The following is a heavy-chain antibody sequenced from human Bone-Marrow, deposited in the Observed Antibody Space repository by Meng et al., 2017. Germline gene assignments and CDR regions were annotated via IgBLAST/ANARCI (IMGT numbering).Heavy chain of an antibody. CDR3: ARNSLIVGATGWNYYYGMDV. CDR2: ISSSSSYI. J-gene: IGHJ6*02. V-gene: IGHV3-21*01. D-gene: IGHD1-26*01. CDR1: GFTFSSYS. Sequence: GESLKISCAASGFTFSSYSMNWVRQAPGKGLEWVSSISSSSSYIYYADSVKGRFTISRDNAKNSLYLQMNSLRAEDTAVYYCARNSLIVGATGWNYYYGMDVWGQGTTVTVSS.